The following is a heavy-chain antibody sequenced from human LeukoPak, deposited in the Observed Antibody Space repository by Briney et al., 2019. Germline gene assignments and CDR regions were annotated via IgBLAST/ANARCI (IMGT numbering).Heavy chain of an antibody. D-gene: IGHD3-3*01. V-gene: IGHV3-7*01. Sequence: PGGSLRLSCAASGFTFSSYWMSWVRQAPGKGLEWVANIKQDGSEKYYVDSVKGRFTISRDNAKNPLYLQMNSLRAEDTAVYYCARDLGPWYDFWSGYFGYWGQGTLVTVSS. CDR2: IKQDGSEK. CDR1: GFTFSSYW. J-gene: IGHJ4*02. CDR3: ARDLGPWYDFWSGYFGY.